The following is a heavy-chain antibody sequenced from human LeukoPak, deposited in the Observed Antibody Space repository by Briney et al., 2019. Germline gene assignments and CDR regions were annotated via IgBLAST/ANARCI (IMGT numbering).Heavy chain of an antibody. CDR2: IKQDGSEK. D-gene: IGHD6-19*01. Sequence: GGALRLSCPDSGFTLRSYWMSWVHQAPGKGLEWVANIKQDGSEKYYVDSVKGRFTISRDNAKNSLYLQMNSLIAEDTGVYSCAKGHSSGWYFEYWGQGALVTVSS. J-gene: IGHJ4*02. CDR3: AKGHSSGWYFEY. CDR1: GFTLRSYW. V-gene: IGHV3-7*01.